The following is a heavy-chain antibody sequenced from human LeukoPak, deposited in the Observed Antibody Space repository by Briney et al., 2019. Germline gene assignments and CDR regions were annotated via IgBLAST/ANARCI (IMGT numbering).Heavy chain of an antibody. D-gene: IGHD3-22*01. V-gene: IGHV7-4-1*01. CDR1: GYTFTSFA. CDR3: VTNFDSSGYFGY. CDR2: INAITGNP. J-gene: IGHJ4*02. Sequence: ASVKVSCKASGYTFTSFAMNWVRQAPGQGPEWMGWINAITGNPTYAQGFTGRFVFSSDTSVSTAYLQIGSLKAEDTAVYYCVTNFDSSGYFGYWGQGTLVTVSS.